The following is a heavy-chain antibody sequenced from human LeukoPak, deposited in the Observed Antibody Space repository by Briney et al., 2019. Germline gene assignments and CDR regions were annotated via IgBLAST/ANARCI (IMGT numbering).Heavy chain of an antibody. D-gene: IGHD2-2*01. CDR1: GFTFSSYW. CDR2: INSDGSST. J-gene: IGHJ4*02. Sequence: GGSLKLSCAASGFTFSSYWMHWVRQAPGKGLVWVSRINSDGSSTIYADSVKGRFTISRDNAKNTLYLQMNSLRAEDTAVYYCARDGSSARGDYWGQGTLVTVSS. V-gene: IGHV3-74*01. CDR3: ARDGSSARGDY.